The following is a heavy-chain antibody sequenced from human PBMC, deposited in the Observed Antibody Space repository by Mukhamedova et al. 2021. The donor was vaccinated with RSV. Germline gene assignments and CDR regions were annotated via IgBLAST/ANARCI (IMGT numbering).Heavy chain of an antibody. Sequence: NPNSGGTNYAQKFQGRVTMTRDTSISTAYMELSRLRSDDTAVYYCARVGGVPAAYNWFDPRGQGTLVTVSS. CDR2: NPNSGGT. D-gene: IGHD2-2*01. V-gene: IGHV1-2*02. J-gene: IGHJ5*02. CDR3: ARVGGVPAAYNWFDP.